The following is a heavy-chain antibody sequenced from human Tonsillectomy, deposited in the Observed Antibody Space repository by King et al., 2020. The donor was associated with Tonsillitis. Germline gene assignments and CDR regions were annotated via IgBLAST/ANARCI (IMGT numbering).Heavy chain of an antibody. J-gene: IGHJ2*01. CDR2: INHSGST. CDR1: GGSFSGYY. Sequence: VQLQQWGAGLLKPSETLSLTCAVYGGSFSGYYWSWIRQPPGKGLEWIGEINHSGSTNYNPSLKSRVTISVNTSKNQFSLKPSSVTAAATAVYYCARGGRYYDDSSGYYGNWYFDLWGRGTLVTVSS. CDR3: ARGGRYYDDSSGYYGNWYFDL. V-gene: IGHV4-34*01. D-gene: IGHD3-22*01.